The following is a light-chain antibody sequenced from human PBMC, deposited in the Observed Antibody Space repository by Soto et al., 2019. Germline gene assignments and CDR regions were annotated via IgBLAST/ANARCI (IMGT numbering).Light chain of an antibody. CDR1: QSLVYSNGNAY. V-gene: IGKV2-30*01. CDR3: MQGTHWPWT. CDR2: QVS. J-gene: IGKJ1*01. Sequence: DAVLTQSPLSLPVTLGQPAAISCRSSQSLVYSNGNAYLIWFQQGPGQSPRRLKYQVSTRDAGVPDRFSGSGSGTYFTLTISRVEAEDVGLYYCMQGTHWPWTFGQGTKVEIK.